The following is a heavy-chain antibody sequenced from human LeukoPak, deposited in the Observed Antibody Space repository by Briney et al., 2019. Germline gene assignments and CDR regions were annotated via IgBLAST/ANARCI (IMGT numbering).Heavy chain of an antibody. V-gene: IGHV3-23*01. J-gene: IGHJ4*02. CDR1: GFTFSNDA. CDR3: AKAPDGYFDWSPIDY. CDR2: ISGSRSTT. D-gene: IGHD3-9*01. Sequence: GGSLGLSCAASGFTFSNDAMNWVRQAPGKGLDWVSAISGSRSTTYYADSVKRRFTIPRDHSKNPLYLQMNSLRAEDTAIYYCAKAPDGYFDWSPIDYWGQGTLVTVSS.